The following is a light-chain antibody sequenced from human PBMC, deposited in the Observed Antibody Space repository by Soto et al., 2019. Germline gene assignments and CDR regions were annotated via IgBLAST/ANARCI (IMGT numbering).Light chain of an antibody. CDR2: GAA. CDR3: QQYHNWPA. V-gene: IGKV3-15*01. J-gene: IGKJ1*01. Sequence: EIVLTQSPATLSVSPGERATLSCRASQSVFSSLAWFQQKPGQAPRLLIYGAATRATGIPARFSGSGSGTEFALTISSLQSEDCAVYYCQQYHNWPAFGQGTKVEI. CDR1: QSVFSS.